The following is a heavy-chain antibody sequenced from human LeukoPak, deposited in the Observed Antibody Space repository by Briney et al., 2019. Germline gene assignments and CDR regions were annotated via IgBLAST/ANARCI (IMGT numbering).Heavy chain of an antibody. CDR1: GFTFSSYW. J-gene: IGHJ5*02. CDR2: IKQDGSEK. D-gene: IGHD2-2*01. CDR3: ARDGDLPAAMNWLDP. Sequence: GGSLRLSCAASGFTFSSYWMSWVRQAPGKGLEWVANIKQDGSEKYYVDSVKGRFTISRDNAKNSLYLQMNSLRAEDTAVYYCARDGDLPAAMNWLDPWGQGTLVTVSS. V-gene: IGHV3-7*01.